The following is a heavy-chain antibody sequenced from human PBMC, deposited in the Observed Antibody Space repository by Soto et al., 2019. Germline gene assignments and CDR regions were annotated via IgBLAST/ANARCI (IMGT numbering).Heavy chain of an antibody. D-gene: IGHD1-7*01. CDR1: GFTFSSYD. Sequence: EVQLAESGGGMVQPGGSLRLSCVASGFTFSSYDMHWVRQAPGKGLEYVSSISSNGGTTYYGNSVKGRFTISRDNSKNTLYLPMGSLRADDMAVYYCVRRVSGNYDYWGQGTLVTVSS. CDR3: VRRVSGNYDY. V-gene: IGHV3-64*01. CDR2: ISSNGGTT. J-gene: IGHJ4*02.